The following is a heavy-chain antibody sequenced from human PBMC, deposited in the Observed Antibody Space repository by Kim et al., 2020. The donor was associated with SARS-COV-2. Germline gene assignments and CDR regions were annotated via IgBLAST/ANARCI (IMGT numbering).Heavy chain of an antibody. Sequence: GGSLRLSCAASGFTFSSYSMNWVRQAPGKGLEWVSYISSSSSTIYYADSVKGRFTISRDNAKNSLYLQMNSLRDEDTAVYYCARDLDYGDYDAFDIWGQGTMVTVSS. J-gene: IGHJ3*02. CDR2: ISSSSSTI. CDR3: ARDLDYGDYDAFDI. V-gene: IGHV3-48*02. CDR1: GFTFSSYS. D-gene: IGHD4-17*01.